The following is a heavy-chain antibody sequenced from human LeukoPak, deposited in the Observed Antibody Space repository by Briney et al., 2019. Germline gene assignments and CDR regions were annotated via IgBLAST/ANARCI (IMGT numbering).Heavy chain of an antibody. V-gene: IGHV4-4*07. Sequence: SETLSLTCTVSGGSISSYYWSWIRQPAGKGLEWIGRIYTSGSTNYNPSLKSRVTMSVDTSKNQFSLKLSSVTAADTAVYYCARDPRPLGQQLGYYYYMDVWGKGTTVNVSS. CDR1: GGSISSYY. D-gene: IGHD6-13*01. CDR3: ARDPRPLGQQLGYYYYMDV. CDR2: IYTSGST. J-gene: IGHJ6*03.